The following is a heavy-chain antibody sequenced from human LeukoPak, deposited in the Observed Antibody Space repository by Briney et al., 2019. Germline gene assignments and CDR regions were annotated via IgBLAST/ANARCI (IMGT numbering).Heavy chain of an antibody. CDR2: INPSGGTA. J-gene: IGHJ4*02. V-gene: IGHV1-46*01. CDR3: TREGAYGAHGFDY. Sequence: SVNVSCKASGYTFPSYYMHWVRQAPAQGLEWMGVINPSGGTANSAQKFQGRGTMYRHTSTRTVYMELSRLRSEDTAVYYCTREGAYGAHGFDYWGQGTLITVSS. D-gene: IGHD4-17*01. CDR1: GYTFPSYY.